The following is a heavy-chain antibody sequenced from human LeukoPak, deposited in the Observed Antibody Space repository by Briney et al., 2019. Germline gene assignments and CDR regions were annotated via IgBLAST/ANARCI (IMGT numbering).Heavy chain of an antibody. J-gene: IGHJ5*02. V-gene: IGHV3-30-3*01. CDR2: ISYDGSNK. Sequence: GGSLRPSCAASGFTFSSYAMHWVRQAPGKGLEWVAVISYDGSNKYYADSVKGRFTISRDNSKNTLYLQMNSLRAEDTAVYYCARDSCSSTSCYTNWFDPWGQGTLVTVSS. D-gene: IGHD2-2*02. CDR3: ARDSCSSTSCYTNWFDP. CDR1: GFTFSSYA.